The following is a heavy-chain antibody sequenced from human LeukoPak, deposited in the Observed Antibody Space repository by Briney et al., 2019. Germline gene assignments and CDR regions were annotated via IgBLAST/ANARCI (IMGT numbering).Heavy chain of an antibody. J-gene: IGHJ5*02. CDR2: IYSGGST. CDR1: GFTFSDYY. Sequence: GGSLRLSCAASGFTFSDYYMSWIRQAPGKGLEWVSVIYSGGSTYYADSVKGRFTISRDNSKNTLYLQTNSLRAEDTAVYYCARDSSPITGTLWFDPWGQGTLVTVSS. V-gene: IGHV3-66*02. D-gene: IGHD1/OR15-1a*01. CDR3: ARDSSPITGTLWFDP.